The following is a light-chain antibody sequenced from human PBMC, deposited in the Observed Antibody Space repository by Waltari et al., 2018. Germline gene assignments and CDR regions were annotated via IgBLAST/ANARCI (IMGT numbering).Light chain of an antibody. CDR1: QSISTN. Sequence: EIVMTQSPATLSVSQGERATLSCRASQSISTNLAWYQQKPGQAPRLLIYGASTRATGFPARFSGSGLCTEFTLTISSLRSEDFAVYYCQHYHNWPPITFGQGTRLEIK. CDR2: GAS. CDR3: QHYHNWPPIT. V-gene: IGKV3-15*01. J-gene: IGKJ5*01.